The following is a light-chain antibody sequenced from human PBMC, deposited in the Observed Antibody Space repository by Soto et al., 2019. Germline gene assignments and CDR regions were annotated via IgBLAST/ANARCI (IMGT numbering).Light chain of an antibody. V-gene: IGLV2-14*01. CDR1: SSDVGGYNY. CDR2: EVS. J-gene: IGLJ1*01. Sequence: QSALTQPASVSGSPGQSITISCTGTSSDVGGYNYVSWYQQHPGKAPKLMIYEVSNWPSGVSNRFSGSKSGNTASLTISGLQAEDEADYYCSSYTSSSTPYVFGIGTKVTVL. CDR3: SSYTSSSTPYV.